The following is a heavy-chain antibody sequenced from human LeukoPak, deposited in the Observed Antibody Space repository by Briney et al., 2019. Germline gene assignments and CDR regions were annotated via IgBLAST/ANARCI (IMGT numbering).Heavy chain of an antibody. Sequence: SVKDSCKASGGTFSSYAISWVRQAPGQGLELMGRIIPILGIANYAQKFQGRVTITADKSTSTAYMELSSLRSEDTAVYYCARGPTFWSGYYTSRTYYYYYGMDVWGQGTTVTVSS. CDR2: IIPILGIA. CDR1: GGTFSSYA. V-gene: IGHV1-69*04. J-gene: IGHJ6*02. D-gene: IGHD3-3*01. CDR3: ARGPTFWSGYYTSRTYYYYYGMDV.